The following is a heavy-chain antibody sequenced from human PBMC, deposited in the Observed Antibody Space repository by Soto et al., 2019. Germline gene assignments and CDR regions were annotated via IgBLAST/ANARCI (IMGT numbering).Heavy chain of an antibody. J-gene: IGHJ6*02. CDR3: ARSPLIVVVPAAIYYYGMDV. CDR1: GYSFTSYW. V-gene: IGHV5-10-1*01. CDR2: IDPSDSYT. D-gene: IGHD2-2*01. Sequence: PGESLKISCKGSGYSFTSYWISWVRQMPGKGLEWMGRIDPSDSYTNYSPSFQGHVTISADKSISTAYPQWSSLKASDTAMYFFARSPLIVVVPAAIYYYGMDVWGQGTTVTVSS.